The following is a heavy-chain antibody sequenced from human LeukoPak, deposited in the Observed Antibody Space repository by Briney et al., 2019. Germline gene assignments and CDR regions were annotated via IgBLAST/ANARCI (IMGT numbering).Heavy chain of an antibody. CDR2: INHSGST. D-gene: IGHD6-19*01. J-gene: IGHJ4*02. CDR1: GGSFSGYY. CDR3: ARISSSGWYPFDY. Sequence: SETLSLTCAVYGGSFSGYYWSWIRQPPGKGLEWIGEINHSGSTNYNPSLKSRVTISVDTSKNQFSLKLSSVTAADTAVYYCARISSSGWYPFDYWGQGTLATVSS. V-gene: IGHV4-34*01.